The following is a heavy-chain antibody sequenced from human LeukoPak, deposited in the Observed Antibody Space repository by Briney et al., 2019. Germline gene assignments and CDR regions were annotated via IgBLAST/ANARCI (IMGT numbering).Heavy chain of an antibody. CDR1: GYTFTSYY. CDR3: ARGIAHYGMDV. CDR2: INPNSGGT. D-gene: IGHD6-13*01. Sequence: WASVKVSCTASGYTFTSYYMHWVRQAPGQGLEWMGRINPNSGGTNYAQKFQGRVTMTRDTSISTAYMELSRLRSDDTAVYYCARGIAHYGMDVWGQGTTVTVSS. V-gene: IGHV1-2*06. J-gene: IGHJ6*02.